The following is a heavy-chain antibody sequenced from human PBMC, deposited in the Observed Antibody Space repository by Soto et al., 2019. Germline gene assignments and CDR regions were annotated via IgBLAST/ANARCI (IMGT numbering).Heavy chain of an antibody. CDR1: GFTFGSYW. D-gene: IGHD6-13*01. CDR2: INSEGSYT. J-gene: IGHJ4*02. V-gene: IGHV3-74*01. Sequence: GGSLRLSCAASGFTFGSYWMHWVRQAPGKGLVWVSRINSEGSYTSYADSVKGRLSISRDNARNTLYLQMNSLRAEDMAVYYCAREHAASGTPIDYWGQGTLVTVSS. CDR3: AREHAASGTPIDY.